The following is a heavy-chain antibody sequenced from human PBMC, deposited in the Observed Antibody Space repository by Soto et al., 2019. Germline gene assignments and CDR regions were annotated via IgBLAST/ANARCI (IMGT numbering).Heavy chain of an antibody. CDR3: ARDGPAPAIWGSYRNDY. CDR1: GFTFSSYW. Sequence: GGSLRLSCAASGFTFSSYWMSWVRQAPGKGLEWVANIKQDGSEKYYVDSVKGQFTISRDNAKNSLYLQMNSLRAEDTAVYYCARDGPAPAIWGSYRNDYWGQGTLVTVSS. D-gene: IGHD3-16*02. J-gene: IGHJ4*02. V-gene: IGHV3-7*01. CDR2: IKQDGSEK.